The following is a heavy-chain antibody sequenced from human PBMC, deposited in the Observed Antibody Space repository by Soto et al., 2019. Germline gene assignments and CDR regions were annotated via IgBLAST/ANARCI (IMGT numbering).Heavy chain of an antibody. V-gene: IGHV3-7*02. D-gene: IGHD2-8*02. CDR3: ARHGVWCFDF. J-gene: IGHJ4*02. Sequence: EMQLVESGGALVQPGGSLRLSCAASGFTFSSSWMAWVRQAPGKGLEWVANINPEGSAEYYVDSVKGRFTISRDNAKNSRYLQMNSLRLEDTALYYCARHGVWCFDFWGQGTLDSISS. CDR2: INPEGSAE. CDR1: GFTFSSSW.